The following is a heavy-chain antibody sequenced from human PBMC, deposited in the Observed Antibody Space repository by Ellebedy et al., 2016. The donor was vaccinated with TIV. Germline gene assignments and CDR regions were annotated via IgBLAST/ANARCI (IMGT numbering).Heavy chain of an antibody. CDR2: ISSSSSNI. CDR3: ARDHFVPTEY. CDR1: GFAFSSYS. D-gene: IGHD5-12*01. Sequence: PGGSLRLSCTASGFAFSSYSMNRVRQAPGKGLEWVSYISSSSSNIYYADSVKGRFTISRDNAKNSLHLQMNSLRDEDTAVYYCARDHFVPTEYWGQGTLVTVSS. V-gene: IGHV3-48*02. J-gene: IGHJ4*02.